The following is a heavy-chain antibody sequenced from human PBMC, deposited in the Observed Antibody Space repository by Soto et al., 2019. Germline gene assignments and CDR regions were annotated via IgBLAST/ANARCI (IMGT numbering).Heavy chain of an antibody. V-gene: IGHV3-30*18. CDR3: TKTGYSYNYRGSGYFHL. CDR1: GFTFSAFG. Sequence: QVQLVESGGGVVQPGRSLRLSCEASGFTFSAFGLHWVRQPPGKGLEWVAVISYDENNKYYGDSVKGRFVVFRDTFKYTLYVQMISLRANDTAVYYCTKTGYSYNYRGSGYFHLSGRGTLVTVSS. J-gene: IGHJ2*01. CDR2: ISYDENNK. D-gene: IGHD5-18*01.